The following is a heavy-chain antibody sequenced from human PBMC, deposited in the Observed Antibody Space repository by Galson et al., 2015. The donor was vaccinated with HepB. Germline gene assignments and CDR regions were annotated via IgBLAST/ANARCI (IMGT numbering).Heavy chain of an antibody. D-gene: IGHD3-22*01. J-gene: IGHJ4*02. V-gene: IGHV1-18*04. CDR3: ARDLRYYYDSSGYYYGNFDY. CDR1: GGTFSSYG. Sequence: SVKVSCKASGGTFSSYGISWVRQAPGQGLEWMGWISAYNGNTNYAQKLQGRVTMTTDTSTSTAYMELRSLRSDDTAVYYCARDLRYYYDSSGYYYGNFDYWGQGTLVTVSS. CDR2: ISAYNGNT.